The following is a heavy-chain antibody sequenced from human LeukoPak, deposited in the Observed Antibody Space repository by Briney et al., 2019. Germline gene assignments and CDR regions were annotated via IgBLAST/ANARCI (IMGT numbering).Heavy chain of an antibody. CDR1: GGTFSSYA. V-gene: IGHV1-69*13. J-gene: IGHJ4*02. D-gene: IGHD6-13*01. CDR2: IIPIFGTA. Sequence: SVKVSCKASGGTFSSYAISWVRQAPGQGLEWMGGIIPIFGTANYAQKFQGRVTIAADESTSTAYMELSSLRSEDTAVYYCANSIAAAGTDYWGQGTLVTVSS. CDR3: ANSIAAAGTDY.